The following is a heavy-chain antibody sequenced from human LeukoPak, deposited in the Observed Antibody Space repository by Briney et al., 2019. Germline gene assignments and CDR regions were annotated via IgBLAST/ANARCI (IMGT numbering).Heavy chain of an antibody. CDR3: ARGRGYYGSYYFDY. J-gene: IGHJ4*02. Sequence: ASVKVSCKASGYTFTGYYMHWVRQATGQGLEWMGWMNPNSGNTGYAQKFQGRVTMTRNTSISTAYMELSSLRSEDTAVYYCARGRGYYGSYYFDYWGQGTLVTVSS. V-gene: IGHV1-8*02. CDR1: GYTFTGYY. CDR2: MNPNSGNT. D-gene: IGHD3-10*01.